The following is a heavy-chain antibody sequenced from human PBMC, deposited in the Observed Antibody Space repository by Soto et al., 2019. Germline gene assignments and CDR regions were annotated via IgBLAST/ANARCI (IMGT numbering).Heavy chain of an antibody. CDR3: ARDPAP. CDR1: GGSITRGGYY. Sequence: QVQLQESGPGPVKPSETLSLTCTVSGGSITRGGYYWSWIRQHPGKGLEWIGYIYNSGTTYYNPSLXSXXTISVDTSKNQFSLKLTSVTAADTAVYYCARDPAPWGQGTLVTVSS. V-gene: IGHV4-31*01. CDR2: IYNSGTT. J-gene: IGHJ5*02.